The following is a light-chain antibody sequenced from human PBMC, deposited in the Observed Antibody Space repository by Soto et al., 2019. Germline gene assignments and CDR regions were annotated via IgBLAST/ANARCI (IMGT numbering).Light chain of an antibody. CDR3: QKYNIAPWT. J-gene: IGKJ1*01. V-gene: IGKV1-27*01. CDR1: QGISND. CDR2: AAS. Sequence: DIQMTQSPSSLSASVGDRVTITCRASQGISNDLAWYQHKPGKLPKLLIFAASTLQSGVPSRFGGSGSGTDFTLTISSLQPEDVATYYCQKYNIAPWTFGQGTKVEIK.